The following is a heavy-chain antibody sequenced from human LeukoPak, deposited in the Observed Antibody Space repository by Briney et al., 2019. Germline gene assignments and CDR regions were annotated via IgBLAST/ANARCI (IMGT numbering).Heavy chain of an antibody. CDR3: ARDGTYYYDSSGPPTNFDI. V-gene: IGHV4-61*02. CDR1: GGSISSGSYY. Sequence: SETLSLTCTVSGGSISSGSYYWSWIRQPAGKGLEWIGRIYTSGSTNYNPSLKSRFTISVDTSKNQFSLKLSSVTAADTAVYYCARDGTYYYDSSGPPTNFDIWGQGTMVTVSS. D-gene: IGHD3-22*01. J-gene: IGHJ3*02. CDR2: IYTSGST.